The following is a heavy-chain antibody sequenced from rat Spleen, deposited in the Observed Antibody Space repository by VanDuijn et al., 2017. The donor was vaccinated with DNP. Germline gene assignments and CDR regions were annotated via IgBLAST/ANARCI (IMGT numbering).Heavy chain of an antibody. V-gene: IGHV3-1*01. J-gene: IGHJ2*01. CDR2: ISYSGST. CDR1: GYSITSNY. Sequence: EVQLQESGPGLVKPSQSLSLTCSVTGYSITSNYWGWIRKFPGNKMEWMGYISYSGSTGYNPSLKSRISITRDTSRNQFFLQLNSVTTEDTATYYCTREVYYDGYYHPHYFDYWGQGVMVTVSS. CDR3: TREVYYDGYYHPHYFDY. D-gene: IGHD1-12*03.